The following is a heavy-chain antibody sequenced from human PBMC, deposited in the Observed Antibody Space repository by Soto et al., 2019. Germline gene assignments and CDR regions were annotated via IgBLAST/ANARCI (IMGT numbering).Heavy chain of an antibody. CDR2: IHLGGTT. V-gene: IGHV4-38-2*01. CDR3: ARPRPNFGAVDS. D-gene: IGHD3-10*01. CDR1: GYSITSGTF. J-gene: IGHJ4*02. Sequence: SETLSLTCAVSGYSITSGTFWGWIRQPPGKGLEWIGSIHLGGTTYYDPSLKSRVTILLDTSRNEFSLKLSSVTAADTAVYYCARPRPNFGAVDSWGQGALVTVSS.